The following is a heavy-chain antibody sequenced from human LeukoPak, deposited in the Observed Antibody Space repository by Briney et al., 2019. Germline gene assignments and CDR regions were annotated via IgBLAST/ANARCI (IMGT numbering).Heavy chain of an antibody. CDR2: IYYSGST. V-gene: IGHV4-30-4*01. Sequence: SETLSLTCTVSGGSISSGDYYWSWIRQPPGKGLEWIGYIYYSGSTYYNPSLKSRVTISVDRSKNQFSLKLSSVTAADTAVYYCARVKPYGDYPDYWGQGIVVTVSS. CDR3: ARVKPYGDYPDY. J-gene: IGHJ4*02. D-gene: IGHD4-17*01. CDR1: GGSISSGDYY.